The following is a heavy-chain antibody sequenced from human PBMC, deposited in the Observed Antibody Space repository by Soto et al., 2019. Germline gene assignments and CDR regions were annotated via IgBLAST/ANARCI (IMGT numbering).Heavy chain of an antibody. D-gene: IGHD2-8*01. J-gene: IGHJ3*02. V-gene: IGHV5-51*01. CDR1: GYSFTSYW. CDR2: IYPGDSDT. CDR3: ARLGPSRCTNGVCYKPPDAFDI. Sequence: PGESLKISCKGSGYSFTSYWIGWVRQMPGKGLEGMGIIYPGDSDTRYSPSFQGQVPISADKSISTAYLQWSSLKASDTAMYYCARLGPSRCTNGVCYKPPDAFDIWGQGTMVTVSS.